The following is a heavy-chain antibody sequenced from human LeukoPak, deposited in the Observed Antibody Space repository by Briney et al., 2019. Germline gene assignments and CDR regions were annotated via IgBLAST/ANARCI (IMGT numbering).Heavy chain of an antibody. V-gene: IGHV3-74*01. CDR1: GFTFISYS. CDR2: LNSQGRRT. Sequence: SQRLPCAASGFTFISYSTHCVPRAPGNGLVCVSRLNSQGRRTSSPDSAKGRFTISRDNAKNTLYLQMNSLRGADTAVYYCARDRVVPAAMLGYYYYYGMDGWGQGTTVAVSS. D-gene: IGHD2-2*01. CDR3: ARDRVVPAAMLGYYYYYGMDG. J-gene: IGHJ6*02.